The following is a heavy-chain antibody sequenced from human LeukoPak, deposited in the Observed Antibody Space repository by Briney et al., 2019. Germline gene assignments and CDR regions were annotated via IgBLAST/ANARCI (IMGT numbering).Heavy chain of an antibody. Sequence: GGSLRLSCAASGFTFSSYWMSWVRQAPGKGLEWVANIKQDGSEKYYVDSVKGRFTISRDNAKNSLYLQMNSLRAEDTALYYCAKDYYDSSGYRPYYYYYMDVWGKGTTVTVSS. D-gene: IGHD3-22*01. V-gene: IGHV3-7*03. CDR1: GFTFSSYW. CDR2: IKQDGSEK. CDR3: AKDYYDSSGYRPYYYYYMDV. J-gene: IGHJ6*03.